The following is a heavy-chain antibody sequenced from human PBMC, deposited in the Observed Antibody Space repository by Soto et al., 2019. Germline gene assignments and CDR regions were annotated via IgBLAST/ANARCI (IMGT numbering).Heavy chain of an antibody. D-gene: IGHD2-2*01. V-gene: IGHV5-51*03. Sequence: EVQLVQSGAEVKKTGESLKISCTGSGYRFSSYWIGWVRQMTGKGLEWMGIIYPGDSDTRYSPSFQGTVTISADRSISTAYLQWSSLKASYTAMYYCARGYCSSIICDRRWFDPWGQGTLVTFSS. J-gene: IGHJ5*02. CDR1: GYRFSSYW. CDR3: ARGYCSSIICDRRWFDP. CDR2: IYPGDSDT.